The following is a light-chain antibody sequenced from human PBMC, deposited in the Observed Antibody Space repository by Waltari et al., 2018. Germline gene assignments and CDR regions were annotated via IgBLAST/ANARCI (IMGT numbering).Light chain of an antibody. J-gene: IGKJ2*01. CDR1: RSIRSY. Sequence: EIVMTQSPATLSVSPGERVTLSCRASRSIRSYLVWYQQKPGQAPRLLIYDAFTRATGIPARFSGSWSGTEFTLTISSLQSEDFAVYYCQHYINWPHTFGQGTKLEIK. CDR3: QHYINWPHT. V-gene: IGKV3-15*01. CDR2: DAF.